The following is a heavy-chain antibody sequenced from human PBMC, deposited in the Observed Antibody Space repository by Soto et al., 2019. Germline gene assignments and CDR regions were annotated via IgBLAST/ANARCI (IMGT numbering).Heavy chain of an antibody. D-gene: IGHD6-13*01. CDR3: ARDRPSRDSFYYGLDV. CDR1: GVPSNNYN. Sequence: PLVESGGGLVKPGGSLRLSCVASGVPSNNYNMNWVRQAPGKGLEWVSSISSSGTYIHHADSVKGRFTIYRDNAKNAVYLQMDSLRVEDTAVYYCARDRPSRDSFYYGLDVWGQGTTVTVS. CDR2: ISSSGTYI. J-gene: IGHJ6*02. V-gene: IGHV3-21*01.